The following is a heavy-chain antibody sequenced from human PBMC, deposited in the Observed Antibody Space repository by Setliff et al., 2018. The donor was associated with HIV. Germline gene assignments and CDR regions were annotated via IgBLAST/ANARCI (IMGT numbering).Heavy chain of an antibody. CDR2: VYYTGST. V-gene: IGHV4-59*01. CDR1: GDSMSPYY. Sequence: SETLSLTCSVSGDSMSPYYWTWIRQPPGKGLEWIGNVYYTGSTNYNPSLKSRITISIDTSKSQFSLKLTSVAAADTAVYYCARDSGGYNYGFAVGSFDYWGQGALVTVSS. D-gene: IGHD5-18*01. CDR3: ARDSGGYNYGFAVGSFDY. J-gene: IGHJ4*02.